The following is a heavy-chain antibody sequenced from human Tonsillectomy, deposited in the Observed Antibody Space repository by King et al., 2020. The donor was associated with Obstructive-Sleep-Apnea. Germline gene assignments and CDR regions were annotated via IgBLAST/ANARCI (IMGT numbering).Heavy chain of an antibody. J-gene: IGHJ4*02. D-gene: IGHD3-22*01. V-gene: IGHV4-59*08. CDR2: IYYSGRT. CDR1: GGSISSYY. Sequence: HVQLQESGPGLVKPSETLSLTCTVSGGSISSYYWSWIRQPPGRGLEWVVYIYYSGRTNYNPSLNSRVTISVETSKNHFSLKLSSVTAADTAVYYCARHGSYSSDYYYFDYWGQGTLVTVSS. CDR3: ARHGSYSSDYYYFDY.